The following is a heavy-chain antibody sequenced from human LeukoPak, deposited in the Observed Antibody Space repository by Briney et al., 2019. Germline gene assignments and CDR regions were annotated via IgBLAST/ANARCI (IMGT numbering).Heavy chain of an antibody. D-gene: IGHD4-23*01. J-gene: IGHJ4*02. Sequence: PSETLSLTCTVSGGSISSSSYYWGWIRQPPGKGLEWIGSIYYSGSTYYNPSLKSRVTISVDTSKNQFSLKLSSVTAADTTVYYCARENGGNSASPIDYWGQGTLVTVSS. CDR2: IYYSGST. CDR3: ARENGGNSASPIDY. V-gene: IGHV4-39*07. CDR1: GGSISSSSYY.